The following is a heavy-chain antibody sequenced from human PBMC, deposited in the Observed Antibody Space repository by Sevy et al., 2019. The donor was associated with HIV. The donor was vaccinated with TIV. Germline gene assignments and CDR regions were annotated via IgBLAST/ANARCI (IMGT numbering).Heavy chain of an antibody. D-gene: IGHD6-6*01. CDR2: ISSSSSTI. V-gene: IGHV3-48*02. CDR1: GFTFSSYS. Sequence: GGSLRLSCAASGFTFSSYSMNWVRQAPGKGLEWVSYISSSSSTIYYADSVKGRFTISRDNAKNSLHLQMNSLRDEDTAVYYCARDLSSSQLAFDYWGQGTLVTVSS. J-gene: IGHJ4*02. CDR3: ARDLSSSQLAFDY.